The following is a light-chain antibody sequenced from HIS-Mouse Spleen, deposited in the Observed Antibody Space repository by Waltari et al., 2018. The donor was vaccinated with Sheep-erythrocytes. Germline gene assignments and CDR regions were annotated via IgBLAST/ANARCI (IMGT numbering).Light chain of an antibody. J-gene: IGKJ4*01. CDR2: AAS. CDR3: QQSYSTPPLT. CDR1: QGISSY. V-gene: IGKV1-9*01. Sequence: DIQLTQSPSFLSASVGDRVTITCRASQGISSYLAWYQQKPGKAPKLLIYAASTLQSGVPSRFSGSGSGTDFTLTISCLQSEDFATYYCQQSYSTPPLTFGGGTKVEIK.